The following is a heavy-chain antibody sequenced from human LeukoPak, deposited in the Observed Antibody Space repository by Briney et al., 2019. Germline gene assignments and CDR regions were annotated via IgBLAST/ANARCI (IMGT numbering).Heavy chain of an antibody. CDR1: GGSISRYH. CDR2: IYTSGST. D-gene: IGHD6-19*01. Sequence: PSDPLSLTCTVSGGSISRYHWSWLRQPAGKGLEWVGRIYTSGSTNYNPSLKIRVTISLDKSKNQFSLQLSSVTAADTAVYYCARERYSSGLDYWGQGTRVTVSS. V-gene: IGHV4-4*07. CDR3: ARERYSSGLDY. J-gene: IGHJ4*02.